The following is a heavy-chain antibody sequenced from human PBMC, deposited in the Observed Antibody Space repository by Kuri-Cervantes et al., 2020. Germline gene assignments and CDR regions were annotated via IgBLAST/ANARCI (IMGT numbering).Heavy chain of an antibody. V-gene: IGHV3-9*01. Sequence: SLKISCAASGFTFDDYIMHWVRQAPGKGLEWVSGISWNSGSIGYADSVKGRFTISRDNAKNSLYLQMNSLRAEDTALYYCAKDIPGGLGGFDYWGQGTLVTVSS. D-gene: IGHD6-19*01. CDR2: ISWNSGSI. CDR1: GFTFDDYI. J-gene: IGHJ4*02. CDR3: AKDIPGGLGGFDY.